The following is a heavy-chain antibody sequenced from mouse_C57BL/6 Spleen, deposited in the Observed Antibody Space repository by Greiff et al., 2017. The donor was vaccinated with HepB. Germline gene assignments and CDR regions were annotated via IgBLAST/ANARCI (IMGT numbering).Heavy chain of an antibody. D-gene: IGHD1-1*01. Sequence: QVQLQQSGAELVKPGASVKLSCKASGYTFTSYWMHWVKQRPGQGLEWIGMIHPNSGSTNYNEKFKSKATLTVDKSSSTAYMQLSSLTSEDSAVYYCARWGSSPFAYWGQGTLVTVSA. J-gene: IGHJ3*01. CDR3: ARWGSSPFAY. V-gene: IGHV1-64*01. CDR1: GYTFTSYW. CDR2: IHPNSGST.